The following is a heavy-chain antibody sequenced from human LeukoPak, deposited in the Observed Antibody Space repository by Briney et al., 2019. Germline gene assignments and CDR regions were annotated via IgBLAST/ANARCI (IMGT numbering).Heavy chain of an antibody. CDR1: GFSFSSHW. CDR3: ARALTGGYTFDAFDM. J-gene: IGHJ3*02. D-gene: IGHD5-12*01. V-gene: IGHV3-7*04. Sequence: PGGSLGLSCADSGFSFSSHWMSWVRQAPGKGLEWVANIKHDGSEKYYVDSVKGRFAISRDNAKNSLYLQMNSLRAEDTAVYYCARALTGGYTFDAFDMWGQGTMVTVSS. CDR2: IKHDGSEK.